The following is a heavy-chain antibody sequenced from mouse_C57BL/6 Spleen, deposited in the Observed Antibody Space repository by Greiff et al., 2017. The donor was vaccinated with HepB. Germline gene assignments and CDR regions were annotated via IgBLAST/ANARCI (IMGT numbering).Heavy chain of an antibody. D-gene: IGHD4-1*02. V-gene: IGHV1-64*01. CDR3: ARVPNWGYYAMDY. Sequence: QVQLQQPGAELVKPGASVKLSCKASGYTFTSYWMHWVKQRPGQGLEWIGMIHPNSGSTNYNEKFKSKATLTVDKSSSTAYMQLSSLTSEDSAVYYCARVPNWGYYAMDYWGQGTSVTVSS. J-gene: IGHJ4*01. CDR2: IHPNSGST. CDR1: GYTFTSYW.